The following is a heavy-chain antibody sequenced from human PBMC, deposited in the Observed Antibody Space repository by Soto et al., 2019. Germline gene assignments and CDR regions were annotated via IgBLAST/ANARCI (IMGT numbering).Heavy chain of an antibody. D-gene: IGHD3-3*01. CDR1: GFTSSNYG. V-gene: IGHV3-30*03. CDR3: ARDSGLRFLEWLTDY. CDR2: ISYDGSNK. J-gene: IGHJ4*02. Sequence: GGSLRLSCVASGFTSSNYGMHWVRQAPGKGLEWVAVISYDGSNKYYADSVKGRFTISRDNSKNTLYLQMNSLRAEDTAVYYCARDSGLRFLEWLTDYWGQGTLVTVSS.